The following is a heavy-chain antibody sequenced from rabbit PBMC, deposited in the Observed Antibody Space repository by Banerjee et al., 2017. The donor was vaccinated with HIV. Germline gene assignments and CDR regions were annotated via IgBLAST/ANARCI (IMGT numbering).Heavy chain of an antibody. Sequence: QEQLVESGGGLVQPEGSLTLTCKASGFDFSSNVMCWVRQAPGKGLEWIACIYASSGSTWYASWAKGRFTVSKTSSTTVTLQMTSLTAADTATYFCARDWNLWGPGTLVTVS. CDR3: ARDWNL. CDR2: IYASSGST. CDR1: GFDFSSNV. J-gene: IGHJ4*01. V-gene: IGHV1S45*01.